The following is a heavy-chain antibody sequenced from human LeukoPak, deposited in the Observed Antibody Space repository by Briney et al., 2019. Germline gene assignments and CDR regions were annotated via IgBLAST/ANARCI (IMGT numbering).Heavy chain of an antibody. J-gene: IGHJ6*02. V-gene: IGHV1-18*01. D-gene: IGHD3-9*01. CDR3: ARGEHYDILTGYPYYYYGMDV. CDR2: ISAYNGNT. CDR1: GYTFTSYG. Sequence: VASVKVSCKASGYTFTSYGIRWVRQAPGQGLEWMGWISAYNGNTNYAQKLQGRVTMTTDTSTSTAYMELRSLRSDDTVVYYCARGEHYDILTGYPYYYYGMDVWGQGTTVTVSS.